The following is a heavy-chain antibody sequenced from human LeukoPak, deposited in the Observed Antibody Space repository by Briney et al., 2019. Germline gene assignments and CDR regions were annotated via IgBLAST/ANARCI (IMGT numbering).Heavy chain of an antibody. Sequence: GGSLRLSCAASGFIFSSYALHWVRQAPGKGLEWVAVISYDGSNKYNADSVKGRFTISRDNSKNTLYLQMTSLRAEDTAVYYCARDALGYYYGSGSSHDYWGQGTLVTVSS. CDR2: ISYDGSNK. J-gene: IGHJ4*02. CDR3: ARDALGYYYGSGSSHDY. V-gene: IGHV3-30*04. CDR1: GFIFSSYA. D-gene: IGHD3-10*01.